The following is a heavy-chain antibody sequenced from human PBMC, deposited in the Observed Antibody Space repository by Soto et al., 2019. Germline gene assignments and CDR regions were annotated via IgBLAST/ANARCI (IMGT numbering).Heavy chain of an antibody. CDR3: VKNSGWFNT. CDR1: GFPFSSTD. CDR2: ILDTGTTV. V-gene: IGHV3-23*01. Sequence: PGGSLRLSCAASGFPFSSTDMSWVRQAPGKGLEWVSTILDTGTTVFYADSVKGRFTVSGDNSNNTLYVQMNNLRADDTAVYYCVKNSGWFNTWGQGALVTVSS. J-gene: IGHJ5*02. D-gene: IGHD3-10*01.